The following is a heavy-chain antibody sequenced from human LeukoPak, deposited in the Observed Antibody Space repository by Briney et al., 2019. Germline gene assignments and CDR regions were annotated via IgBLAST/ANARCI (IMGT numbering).Heavy chain of an antibody. CDR3: ATSGSSGYYDYYGMDV. J-gene: IGHJ6*02. CDR1: GYTFTSYG. V-gene: IGHV1-18*01. Sequence: GASVKVSCKASGYTFTSYGISWVRQAPGQGLEWMGWISAYNGNTNYAQKLQGRVTMTTDTSTSTAYMELRSLRSDDTAVYYCATSGSSGYYDYYGMDVWGQGTTVTVSS. D-gene: IGHD3-22*01. CDR2: ISAYNGNT.